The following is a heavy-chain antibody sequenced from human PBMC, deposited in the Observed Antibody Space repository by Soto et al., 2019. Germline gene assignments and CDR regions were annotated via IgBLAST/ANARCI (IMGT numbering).Heavy chain of an antibody. CDR2: IYYSGST. D-gene: IGHD4-17*01. CDR1: GGSVSSGSYY. V-gene: IGHV4-61*01. J-gene: IGHJ4*02. Sequence: ETLSLTCTVSGGSVSSGSYYWSWIRQPPGKGLEWIGYIYYSGSTNYNPSLKSRVTISVDTSKNQFSLKLSAVTAADTAVYYCARVKPVTTGKNFDYWGEGTLVTVPS. CDR3: ARVKPVTTGKNFDY.